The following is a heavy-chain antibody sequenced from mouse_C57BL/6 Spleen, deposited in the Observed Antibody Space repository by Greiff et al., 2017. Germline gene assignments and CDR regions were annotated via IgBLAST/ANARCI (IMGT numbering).Heavy chain of an antibody. CDR3: ARDYGSPLYYAMDY. D-gene: IGHD1-1*01. CDR1: GYAFSSSW. J-gene: IGHJ4*01. V-gene: IGHV1-82*01. Sequence: QVQLQQSGPELVKPGASVKISCKASGYAFSSSWMNWVKQRPGKGLEWIGRIYPGDGDTNYNGKFKGKATLTADKSSSTAYMQLSSLTSEDSAVYFCARDYGSPLYYAMDYWGQGTSVTVSS. CDR2: IYPGDGDT.